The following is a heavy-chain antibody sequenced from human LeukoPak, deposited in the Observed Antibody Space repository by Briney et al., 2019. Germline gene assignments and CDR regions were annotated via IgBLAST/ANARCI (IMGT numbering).Heavy chain of an antibody. J-gene: IGHJ4*02. CDR1: GFAFSNFA. CDR3: AKGPYSTSWYGYFDY. Sequence: GGSLRLSCAASGFAFSNFAMSWVRQAPGKGLEWVSDISAGGGSTYYADFVKGRITIPRDNSKNTMYLQMNNLRAEDTAVYYCAKGPYSTSWYGYFDYWGQGTLVTVSS. CDR2: ISAGGGST. D-gene: IGHD6-13*01. V-gene: IGHV3-23*01.